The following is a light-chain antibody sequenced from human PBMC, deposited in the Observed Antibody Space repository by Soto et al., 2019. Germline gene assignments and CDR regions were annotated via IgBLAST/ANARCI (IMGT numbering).Light chain of an antibody. CDR1: SSNIGDNY. V-gene: IGLV1-51*01. Sequence: QSELTQPPSVSAAAGQKVTISCSGSSSNIGDNYVSWYQQVPGTAPKLLIYANDQRSSGTPDRFSAYKSGTSATLGITGLQNGDEADYYCVTWDSSLRVAVFGGGTQLTVL. CDR2: AND. CDR3: VTWDSSLRVAV. J-gene: IGLJ7*01.